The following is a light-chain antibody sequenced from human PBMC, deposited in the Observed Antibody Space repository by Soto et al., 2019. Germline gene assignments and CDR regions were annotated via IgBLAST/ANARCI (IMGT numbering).Light chain of an antibody. CDR3: QQYTNRPPWT. J-gene: IGKJ1*01. CDR2: GAS. V-gene: IGKV3-15*01. CDR1: QSVSTN. Sequence: EIVMTQSPATLSGSPGERATLSCRASQSVSTNLAWYQQKPGQAPRLLIYGASTRATGIPARFSGSGSGTESTLTISSLQSDDLAVYYCQQYTNRPPWTFGQGTKV.